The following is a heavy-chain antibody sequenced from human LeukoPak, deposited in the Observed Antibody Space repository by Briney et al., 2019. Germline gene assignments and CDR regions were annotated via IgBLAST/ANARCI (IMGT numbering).Heavy chain of an antibody. J-gene: IGHJ4*02. CDR2: IYYSGST. D-gene: IGHD5-18*01. CDR1: GGSISSSSYY. CDR3: ARHFNGYSNGPIDY. Sequence: SETLSLTCTVSGGSISSSSYYWGWIRQPPGKGLEWIGSIYYSGSTYYNPSLKSRVTISVDTSKNQFSLKLSSVTAADTAVYYCARHFNGYSNGPIDYWGQGTLVTVSS. V-gene: IGHV4-39*01.